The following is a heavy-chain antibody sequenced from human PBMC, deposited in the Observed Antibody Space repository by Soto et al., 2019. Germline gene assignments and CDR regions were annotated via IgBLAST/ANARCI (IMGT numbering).Heavy chain of an antibody. CDR1: GYTFTSYD. CDR3: ASALGVVPAATPYYYFMDV. J-gene: IGHJ6*03. Sequence: ASVKVSCKASGYTFTSYDINWVRQATGQGLEWMGWMNPNSGNTGYAQKFQGRVTMTRNTSISTAYMELSSLRSEDTAVYYCASALGVVPAATPYYYFMDVCGKGTTVTGSS. CDR2: MNPNSGNT. V-gene: IGHV1-8*01. D-gene: IGHD2-2*01.